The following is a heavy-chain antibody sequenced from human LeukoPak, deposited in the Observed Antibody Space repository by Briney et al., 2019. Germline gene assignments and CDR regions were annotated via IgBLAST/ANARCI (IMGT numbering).Heavy chain of an antibody. Sequence: PGGSLRLSCAASGLTLSSYSMNWVRQAPGKGLEWVSSISASSAYIYYTDSVKGRFTISRDNAKNSLYLQMDSLRAEDTAVYYCARISGSGSYYGPFDYWGQGTLVTVSS. CDR2: ISASSAYI. J-gene: IGHJ4*02. CDR1: GLTLSSYS. V-gene: IGHV3-21*01. D-gene: IGHD3-10*01. CDR3: ARISGSGSYYGPFDY.